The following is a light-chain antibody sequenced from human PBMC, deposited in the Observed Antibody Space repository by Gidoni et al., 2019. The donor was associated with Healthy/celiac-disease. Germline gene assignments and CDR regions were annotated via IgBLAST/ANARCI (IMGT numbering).Light chain of an antibody. J-gene: IGKJ1*01. CDR1: QSLLHSNGYNY. V-gene: IGKV2-28*01. CDR3: MQAFKTPRWT. CDR2: VVS. Sequence: DIVIAQSPLSLPVTPGDPASISCRSSQSLLHSNGYNYLDWYLQKPGQSPQLLIYVVSRRAWGVPDRFSGSGSGTDFTLNISRVEAEDVGVYYCMQAFKTPRWTFGQGTKVEIK.